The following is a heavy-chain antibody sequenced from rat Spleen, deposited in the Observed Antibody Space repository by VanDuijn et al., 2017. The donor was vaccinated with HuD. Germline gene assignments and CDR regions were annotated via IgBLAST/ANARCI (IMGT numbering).Heavy chain of an antibody. Sequence: EVQLVESGGGLVQPGRSMKLSCAASGFTFSNYGMAWVRQAPKKGLEWVAYISYVGGSTYYRDSVKGRFTISRDNAKSTLYLQMDSLRSEDTATYYCARHEGNSGYYFDYWGQGVMVTVSS. J-gene: IGHJ2*01. CDR1: GFTFSNYG. CDR2: ISYVGGST. CDR3: ARHEGNSGYYFDY. V-gene: IGHV5-25*01. D-gene: IGHD4-3*01.